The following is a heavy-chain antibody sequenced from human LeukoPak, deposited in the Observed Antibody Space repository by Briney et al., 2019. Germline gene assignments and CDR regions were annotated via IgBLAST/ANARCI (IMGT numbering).Heavy chain of an antibody. D-gene: IGHD1-26*01. CDR2: IYYSGST. CDR3: ARVSGSYYKSLDY. Sequence: SETLSLTCTVSGGSISSYYWSWIRQPPGKGLGWIGYIYYSGSTNYNPSLKSRVTISVDTSKNQFSLKLSSVTAADTAVYYCARVSGSYYKSLDYWGQGTLVTVSS. J-gene: IGHJ4*02. V-gene: IGHV4-59*01. CDR1: GGSISSYY.